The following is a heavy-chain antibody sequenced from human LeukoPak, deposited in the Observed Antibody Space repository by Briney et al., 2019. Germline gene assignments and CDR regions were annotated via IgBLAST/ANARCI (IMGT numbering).Heavy chain of an antibody. Sequence: PGGSLRLSCAASGFTFSSYGMHWVRQAPGKGLEWVAVISYDGSNKYYADSVKGRFTISRDNSKNTLYLQMNSLRAEDTAVYYCATSGGTSYWYFDLWGRGTLVTVSS. D-gene: IGHD4-23*01. CDR3: ATSGGTSYWYFDL. V-gene: IGHV3-30*03. J-gene: IGHJ2*01. CDR2: ISYDGSNK. CDR1: GFTFSSYG.